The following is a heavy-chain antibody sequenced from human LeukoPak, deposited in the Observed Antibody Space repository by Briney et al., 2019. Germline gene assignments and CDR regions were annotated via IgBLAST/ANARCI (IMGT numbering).Heavy chain of an antibody. CDR1: GGPISSYH. CDR2: IYASGST. J-gene: IGHJ4*02. V-gene: IGHV4-4*07. CDR3: ARGLGTGAFDY. D-gene: IGHD1/OR15-1a*01. Sequence: SDTLSLICTVSGGPISSYHWRWLRQPAGKGLGWIGRIYASGSTNYNHSLKSRVSMSVDTSKNQFCMKLSSVTAAGTGVYYCARGLGTGAFDYWGQGTLVTVSS.